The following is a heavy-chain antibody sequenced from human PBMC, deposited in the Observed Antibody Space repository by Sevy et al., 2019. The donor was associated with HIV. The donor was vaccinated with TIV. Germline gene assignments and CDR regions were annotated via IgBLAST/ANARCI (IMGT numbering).Heavy chain of an antibody. J-gene: IGHJ4*02. V-gene: IGHV1-3*01. CDR3: ARDQTAARKGLDY. CDR1: GYTFINYA. D-gene: IGHD2-15*01. CDR2: INVGNGNT. Sequence: ASVKVSCKASGYTFINYALHWVRQAPGQSLEWMGWINVGNGNTRYSQKFQDRFTITRGTSASTAYMELNSLTSEDTAVYYCARDQTAARKGLDYWGQGTLVTVSS.